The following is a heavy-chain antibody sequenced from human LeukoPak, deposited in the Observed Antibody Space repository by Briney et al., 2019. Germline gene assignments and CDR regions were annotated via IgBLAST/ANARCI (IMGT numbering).Heavy chain of an antibody. CDR1: GFTFSDYY. Sequence: GGSLRLSCAASGFTFSDYYMSWIRQAPGKGLEWVSYISSSGSTIYYADSVKGRFTISRDNAKNSLYLQMNSLRAEDTAVYYCARDLGSSSWKQNAVDYWGQGTLVTVSS. V-gene: IGHV3-11*04. CDR2: ISSSGSTI. CDR3: ARDLGSSSWKQNAVDY. D-gene: IGHD6-13*01. J-gene: IGHJ4*02.